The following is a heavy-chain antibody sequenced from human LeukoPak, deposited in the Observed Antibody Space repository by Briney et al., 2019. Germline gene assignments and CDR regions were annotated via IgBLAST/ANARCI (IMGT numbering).Heavy chain of an antibody. D-gene: IGHD6-13*01. V-gene: IGHV3-48*03. CDR3: ARLTGLAAAGKDYYYYGMDV. J-gene: IGHJ6*02. CDR2: ISSSGSTI. Sequence: GGSLRLSCAASGFTFSSYEMNWVRQAPWKGLEGVSYISSSGSTIYYADSVKGRFTISRDNAKNSLYLQMNSLRAEDTAVYYCARLTGLAAAGKDYYYYGMDVWGQGTTVTVSS. CDR1: GFTFSSYE.